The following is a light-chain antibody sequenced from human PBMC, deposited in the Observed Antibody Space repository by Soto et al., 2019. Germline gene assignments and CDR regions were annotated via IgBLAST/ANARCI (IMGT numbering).Light chain of an antibody. J-gene: IGLJ2*01. CDR1: SSDVGSYKL. CDR2: DGS. V-gene: IGLV2-23*01. Sequence: QSALTQPASVSGSPGQSITISCTGTSSDVGSYKLVSWYQQHPGKAPKLMIYDGSERPSGVSNRFSGSKSGNTASLTISGLQAEDEADYYCRSYAASSTSVVFGGGTKVTVL. CDR3: RSYAASSTSVV.